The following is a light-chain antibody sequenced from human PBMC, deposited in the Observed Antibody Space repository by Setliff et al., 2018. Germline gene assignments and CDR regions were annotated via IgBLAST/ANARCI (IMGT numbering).Light chain of an antibody. CDR2: EVT. V-gene: IGLV2-14*03. CDR3: LSYTSETTHAL. J-gene: IGLJ2*01. CDR1: SSDVGGYNF. Sequence: QSVLTQPAAVSGSPGQSITIPCSGTSSDVGGYNFVSWYQQRPGKAPKLLIHEVTKRPSGVSDRFSGSKSGNTASLTISGLQAEDEADYYCLSYTSETTHALFGGGTK.